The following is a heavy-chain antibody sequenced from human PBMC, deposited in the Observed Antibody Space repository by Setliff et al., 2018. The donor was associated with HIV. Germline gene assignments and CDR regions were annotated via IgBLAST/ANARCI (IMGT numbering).Heavy chain of an antibody. V-gene: IGHV3-21*01. CDR2: ISSSSSYI. D-gene: IGHD2-8*02. CDR1: GFTFSSYS. Sequence: GGSLRLSCAASGFTFSSYSMNWVRQAPGKGLEWISSISSSSSYIYHADSVKGRFTISRDNAKNSLYLQMNSLRADDTAVYYCARDRSPHWELVPEGAFDIWGQGTMVTVSS. J-gene: IGHJ3*02. CDR3: ARDRSPHWELVPEGAFDI.